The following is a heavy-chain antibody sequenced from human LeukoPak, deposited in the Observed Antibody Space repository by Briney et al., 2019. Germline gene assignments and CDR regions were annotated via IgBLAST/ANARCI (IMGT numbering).Heavy chain of an antibody. V-gene: IGHV3-20*04. Sequence: PGGSLRLSCAASGFTFSSYSMNWVRQAPGKGLEWVSGINWNAGSTAYADSVKGRFTISRDNAKNSLYLQMSSLRAEDTALYYCARVFKYSMSGYYFDYWGQGALVTVSS. CDR2: INWNAGST. D-gene: IGHD2-21*01. CDR3: ARVFKYSMSGYYFDY. CDR1: GFTFSSYS. J-gene: IGHJ4*02.